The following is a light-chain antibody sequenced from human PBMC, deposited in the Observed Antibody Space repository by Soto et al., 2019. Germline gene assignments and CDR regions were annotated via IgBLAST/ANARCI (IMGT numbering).Light chain of an antibody. V-gene: IGKV2-28*01. CDR3: MQGLHTPRT. CDR2: LGA. CDR1: QSLLYSNGNNY. J-gene: IGKJ4*01. Sequence: DIVLTQSPLSLPVTPGEPASISCRASQSLLYSNGNNYLDGYQQKPGQSPQLLIYLGANRASGVPDRLSGSGSGTNFTRKTSRVDADEVGVYYCMQGLHTPRTFGGGTKVEIK.